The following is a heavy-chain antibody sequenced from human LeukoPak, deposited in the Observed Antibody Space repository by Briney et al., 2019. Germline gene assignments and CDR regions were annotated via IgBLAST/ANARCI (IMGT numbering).Heavy chain of an antibody. V-gene: IGHV3-23*01. CDR3: AKSAGVATIYFDC. CDR2: IGSDYDR. Sequence: PGGSLRLSCTASGFAFGSYAMAWARQAPGKGLEGVAAIGSDYDRVHEDSVKGRFTISRDNSKSTLYLQMDNLRPEDTAVYFCAKSAGVATIYFDCWGQGALVTVSS. CDR1: GFAFGSYA. J-gene: IGHJ4*02. D-gene: IGHD5-12*01.